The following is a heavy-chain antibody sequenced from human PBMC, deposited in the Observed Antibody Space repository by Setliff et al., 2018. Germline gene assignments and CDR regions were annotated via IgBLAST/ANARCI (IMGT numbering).Heavy chain of an antibody. V-gene: IGHV3-23*01. J-gene: IGHJ3*01. CDR3: VRDRWKVMVNKGDDAFDL. CDR2: ISASGRTT. D-gene: IGHD5-18*01. Sequence: SCAASGFTFDVSGMSWVRQAPGKGLEWVSAISASGRTTYSADSVKGRFTISRDNSKNSLDLQMDSLRGEDTAVYYCVRDRWKVMVNKGDDAFDLWGQGTMVTVSS. CDR1: GFTFDVSG.